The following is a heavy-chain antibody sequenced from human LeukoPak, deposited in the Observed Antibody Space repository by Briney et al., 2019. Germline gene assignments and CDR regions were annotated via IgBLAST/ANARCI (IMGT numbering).Heavy chain of an antibody. D-gene: IGHD4-17*01. CDR2: FSGSRGST. J-gene: IGHJ3*02. Sequence: SGGSLRLSCAASGFTFDSYAMNWVRQAPGKGLEWVSGFSGSRGSTYYADSVKGRFTISRDNSKSTLYLQLNSPRAEDTAVYYCAKDLSKSYGDYGTSGAFDMWGQGTLVTVSS. CDR1: GFTFDSYA. V-gene: IGHV3-23*01. CDR3: AKDLSKSYGDYGTSGAFDM.